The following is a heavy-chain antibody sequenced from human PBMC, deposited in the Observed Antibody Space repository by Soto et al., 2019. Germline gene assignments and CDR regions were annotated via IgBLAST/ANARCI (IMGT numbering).Heavy chain of an antibody. Sequence: ASVKVSCKASGYTFTSYGISWVRQAPGQGLEWMGWISAYNGNTNYAQKLQGRVTMTTDTSTSTAYMELRSLRSDDTAVYYCARVLQGYVFWRGYYSYYYYGMDVWGQGTRVTVSS. V-gene: IGHV1-18*01. CDR1: GYTFTSYG. CDR3: ARVLQGYVFWRGYYSYYYYGMDV. J-gene: IGHJ6*02. D-gene: IGHD3-3*01. CDR2: ISAYNGNT.